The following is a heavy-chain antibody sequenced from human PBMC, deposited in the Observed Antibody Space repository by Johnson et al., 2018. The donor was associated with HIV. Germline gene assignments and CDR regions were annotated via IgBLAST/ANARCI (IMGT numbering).Heavy chain of an antibody. CDR2: LSWNSGSI. J-gene: IGHJ3*01. CDR1: GFTFADYA. V-gene: IGHV3-9*01. Sequence: VLLVESGGGLVQPGRSLRLSCAASGFTFADYAMHWVRQAPGKGLEWVSGLSWNSGSIGYADSVTGRFIISRDNAKNSLYWQMNSLRAEDTALYYCAKGRAARPPGDACDGWGQGTMVTVSS. D-gene: IGHD6-6*01. CDR3: AKGRAARPPGDACDG.